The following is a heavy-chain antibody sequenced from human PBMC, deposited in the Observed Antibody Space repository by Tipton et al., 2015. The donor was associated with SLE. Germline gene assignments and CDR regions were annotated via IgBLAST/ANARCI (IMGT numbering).Heavy chain of an antibody. V-gene: IGHV3-23*01. CDR2: LSGSGFTT. CDR1: GFTFAGYA. J-gene: IGHJ4*02. CDR3: AKEAPFFYHDTGSYNPHYFDN. Sequence: SLRLSCTASGFTFAGYAMSWVRQAPGKGLQWVSGLSGSGFTTYYADSVKGRFTISRDNAKNTVYLHMNSLTAEDSAIYYCAKEAPFFYHDTGSYNPHYFDNWGQGTLVTVSS. D-gene: IGHD3-22*01.